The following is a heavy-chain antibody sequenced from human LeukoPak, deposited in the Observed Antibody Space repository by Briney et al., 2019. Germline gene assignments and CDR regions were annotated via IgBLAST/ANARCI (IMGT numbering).Heavy chain of an antibody. CDR2: ISYDGSNK. CDR1: GFTLSSYA. D-gene: IGHD3-3*01. Sequence: PGRSLRLSCAASGFTLSSYAMHWVRQAPGKGLEWVAVISYDGSNKYYADSVKGRFTISRDNSKNTLYLQMNSLRAEDTAVYYCARTHRVWSGYNKGAFDIWGQGTMVTVSS. V-gene: IGHV3-30-3*01. CDR3: ARTHRVWSGYNKGAFDI. J-gene: IGHJ3*02.